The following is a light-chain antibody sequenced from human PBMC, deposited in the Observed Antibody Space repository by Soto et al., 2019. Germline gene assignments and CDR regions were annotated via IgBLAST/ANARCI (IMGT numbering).Light chain of an antibody. CDR3: RTWVTTLNVWV. CDR1: SSSVGHES. J-gene: IGLJ3*02. Sequence: QSVLTQPPSVSAAPGQTVTISCSGSSSSVGHESVSWYQSLPGTAPKLLIHDNYKRPSGIPDRFSGSQSGTSATLGITGLQTGDEADYYCRTWVTTLNVWVFGGGTKLTVL. CDR2: DNY. V-gene: IGLV1-51*01.